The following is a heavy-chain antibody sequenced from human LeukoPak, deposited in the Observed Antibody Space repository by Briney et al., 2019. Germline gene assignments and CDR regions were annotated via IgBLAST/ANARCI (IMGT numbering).Heavy chain of an antibody. CDR3: AKSMTLQWRGFFDL. CDR2: ISDSGANT. D-gene: IGHD6-19*01. CDR1: GFTFSTYA. J-gene: IGHJ2*01. V-gene: IGHV3-23*01. Sequence: GGSLRLSCAASGFTFSTYAMGWVRQAPGKGLEWVSTISDSGANTYYADSVRGRFTISRDNSKNTLYLQKNSLRADDTAIYYCAKSMTLQWRGFFDLWGRGTHVTVSS.